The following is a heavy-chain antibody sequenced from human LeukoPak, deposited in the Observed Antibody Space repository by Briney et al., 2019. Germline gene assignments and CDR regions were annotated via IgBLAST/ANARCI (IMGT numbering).Heavy chain of an antibody. CDR3: ARDRGGPSSSWYDY. V-gene: IGHV1-2*04. CDR2: INPDSGGR. CDR1: GYTFTDYY. J-gene: IGHJ4*02. Sequence: ASVKVSCKASGYTFTDYYIHWVRQAPGQGLEWMGWINPDSGGRNFAQKFQGWVTMTRDTSISTAYMELSRLRSDDTAIYYCARDRGGPSSSWYDYWGQGTLVTVSS. D-gene: IGHD6-13*01.